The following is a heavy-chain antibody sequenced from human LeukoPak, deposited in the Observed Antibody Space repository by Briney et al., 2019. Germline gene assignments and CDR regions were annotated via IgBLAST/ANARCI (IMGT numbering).Heavy chain of an antibody. CDR2: INHSGST. Sequence: SETLSLTCAVYGGSFSGYYWSWIRQPPGKGLEWIGEINHSGSTNYNPSLKSRVTIPVDTSKNQFSLKLSSVTAADTAVYYCARGRSVLRFLGWLLYFDYWGQGTLVTVSS. D-gene: IGHD3-3*01. CDR3: ARGRSVLRFLGWLLYFDY. CDR1: GGSFSGYY. J-gene: IGHJ4*02. V-gene: IGHV4-34*01.